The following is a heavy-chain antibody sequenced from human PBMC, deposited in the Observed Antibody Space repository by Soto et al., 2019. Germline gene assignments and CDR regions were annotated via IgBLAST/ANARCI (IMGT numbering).Heavy chain of an antibody. Sequence: QVQLVQSGAEVKKPGSSVKVSCKASGDTFNFYTINWVRQAPGLGLEWMGRFNPILSFSNSALKFQGRVTLTADKSTSTAYMVLSILRSEDTAIYYCETSFGSGSRAFDYWGQGALVTVSS. D-gene: IGHD3-10*01. V-gene: IGHV1-69*02. J-gene: IGHJ4*02. CDR1: GDTFNFYT. CDR3: ETSFGSGSRAFDY. CDR2: FNPILSFS.